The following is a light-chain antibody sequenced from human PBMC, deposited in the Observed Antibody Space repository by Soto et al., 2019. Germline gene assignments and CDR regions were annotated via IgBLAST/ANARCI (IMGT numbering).Light chain of an antibody. CDR1: QDINNW. Sequence: DLQMTQSPSSVSASVGDRVTITCRASQDINNWLAWYQQKPGKAPKLLIYTTSNLQSGVPSRFSGSGSGTDFTLSISSLQPEDFATYYCQQANSFPLTFGGGTKVEIK. CDR3: QQANSFPLT. V-gene: IGKV1D-12*01. CDR2: TTS. J-gene: IGKJ4*01.